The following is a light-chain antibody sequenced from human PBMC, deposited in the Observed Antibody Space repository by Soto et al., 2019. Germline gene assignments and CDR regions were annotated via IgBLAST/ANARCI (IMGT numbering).Light chain of an antibody. CDR1: SSDVGGYNY. CDR2: EIN. V-gene: IGLV2-14*01. CDR3: SSHTSSSTRV. Sequence: QSALTQPASVSGSPGQSITISCTGTSSDVGGYNYVSWYQHHPGKAPKLMIFEINNRPSGVSNRFSGSKSGNTAFLTISGLQAGEGADYSCSSHTSSSTRVFGGGPKLTVL. J-gene: IGLJ3*02.